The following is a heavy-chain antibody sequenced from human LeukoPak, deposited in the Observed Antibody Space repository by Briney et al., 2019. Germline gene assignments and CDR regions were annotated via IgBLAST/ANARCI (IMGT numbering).Heavy chain of an antibody. CDR2: INHSGST. V-gene: IGHV4-39*07. J-gene: IGHJ4*02. D-gene: IGHD6-19*01. CDR3: ARGPRNRIAVAGSFDY. Sequence: SETLPLTCTVSGGSISSSSYYWGWIRQPPGKGLEWIGEINHSGSTNYNPSLKSRVTISVDTSKNRFSLKLSSVTAADTAVYYCARGPRNRIAVAGSFDYWGQGTLVTVSS. CDR1: GGSISSSSYY.